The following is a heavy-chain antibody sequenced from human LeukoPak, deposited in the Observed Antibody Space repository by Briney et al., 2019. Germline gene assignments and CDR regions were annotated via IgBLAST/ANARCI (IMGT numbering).Heavy chain of an antibody. Sequence: PGRSLRLSCAASGFTFSSYGMHWVRQAPGKGLEWVAVISYDGSNKYYADSVKGRFTISRDNSKNTLYLQMNSLRAEDTAVYYCANDLRRQDYFDNRGYGSWGRGPLVTASS. J-gene: IGHJ5*02. D-gene: IGHD3-22*01. CDR2: ISYDGSNK. CDR1: GFTFSSYG. V-gene: IGHV3-30*18. CDR3: ANDLRRQDYFDNRGYGS.